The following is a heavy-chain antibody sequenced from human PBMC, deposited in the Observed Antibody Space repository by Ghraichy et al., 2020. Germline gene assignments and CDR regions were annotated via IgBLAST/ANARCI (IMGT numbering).Heavy chain of an antibody. CDR1: GYTFTSYA. V-gene: IGHV1-3*01. Sequence: ASVKVSCKASGYTFTSYAMHWVRQAPGQRLEWMGWINAGNGNTKYSQKFQGRVTITRDTSASTAYMELSSLRSEDTAVYYCARGGKGGYNPGPYYGMDVWGQGTTVTVSS. CDR3: ARGGKGGYNPGPYYGMDV. J-gene: IGHJ6*02. CDR2: INAGNGNT. D-gene: IGHD5-24*01.